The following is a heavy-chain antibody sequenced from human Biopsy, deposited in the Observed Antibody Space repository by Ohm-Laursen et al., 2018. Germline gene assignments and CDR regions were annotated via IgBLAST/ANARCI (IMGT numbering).Heavy chain of an antibody. CDR3: ATKLTGYFHH. D-gene: IGHD3-9*01. Sequence: SSVKVSCKAPGGIFSNYGVNWVRQAPGQGLEWLGGNIPILGTGNYAQKFQDRVTVAADTSTSTATMELRSLRSDDTAVYYCATKLTGYFHHWGQGTLVIVSS. CDR2: NIPILGTG. J-gene: IGHJ1*01. V-gene: IGHV1-69*06. CDR1: GGIFSNYG.